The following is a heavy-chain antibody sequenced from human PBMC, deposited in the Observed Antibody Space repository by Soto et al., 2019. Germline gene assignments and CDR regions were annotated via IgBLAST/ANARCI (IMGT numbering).Heavy chain of an antibody. D-gene: IGHD1-1*01. V-gene: IGHV3-53*02. CDR3: ARETTSGGYYFDY. J-gene: IGHJ4*02. Sequence: EVQLVETGGGLIQPGGSLRLSCAASGFTVSSNYMSWVRQAPGKGLEWVSVIYSGGTTYYADSVKGRFTISRDNSKNTLYLQMYSLRAEDTAVYYCARETTSGGYYFDYWGQGTLVTVSS. CDR2: IYSGGTT. CDR1: GFTVSSNY.